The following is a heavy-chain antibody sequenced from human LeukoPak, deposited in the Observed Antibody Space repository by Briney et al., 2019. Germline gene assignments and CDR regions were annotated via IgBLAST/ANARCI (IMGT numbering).Heavy chain of an antibody. D-gene: IGHD3-10*02. Sequence: SETLSLTCTVSGGSISSGGSFWTWIRQHPGKGLEWIGYIYNSGRTCYNPSLKSRVTISLDTSKNQFSLKLSSVTAADTAVYYCAREGGYVERTLDSWGQGTLVTVSP. CDR1: GGSISSGGSF. V-gene: IGHV4-31*03. CDR3: AREGGYVERTLDS. J-gene: IGHJ4*02. CDR2: IYNSGRT.